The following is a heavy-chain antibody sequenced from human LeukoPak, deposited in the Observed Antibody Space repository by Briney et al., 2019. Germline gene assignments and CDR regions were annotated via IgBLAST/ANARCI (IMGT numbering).Heavy chain of an antibody. J-gene: IGHJ4*02. CDR2: IYYSGST. CDR3: AREEMGFDY. D-gene: IGHD5-24*01. Sequence: SQTLSLTCTVSGGSINSGDYYWSWIRQPPGKGLEWIGYIYYSGSTYYNPSLKSRVTISVDTSKDQFSLKLSSVTAADTAVYFCAREEMGFDYWGQGTLVTVSS. V-gene: IGHV4-30-4*01. CDR1: GGSINSGDYY.